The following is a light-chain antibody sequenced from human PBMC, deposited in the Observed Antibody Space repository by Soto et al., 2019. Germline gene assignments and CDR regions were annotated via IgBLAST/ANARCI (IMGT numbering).Light chain of an antibody. V-gene: IGKV3-15*01. CDR3: QQYTVWPFT. CDR2: HTS. CDR1: QNINTN. Sequence: EIEMTQSPATLSLSPGERATLSCRASQNINTNLAWYQQSPGRAPRLFIYHTSTRATGIPDRFSGSGSGTEFTLTISSLQSEDCALYYCQQYTVWPFTFGGGTRVEIK. J-gene: IGKJ4*01.